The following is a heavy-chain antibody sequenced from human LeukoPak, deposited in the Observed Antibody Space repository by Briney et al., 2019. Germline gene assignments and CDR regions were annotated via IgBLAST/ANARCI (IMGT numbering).Heavy chain of an antibody. CDR3: ARHHCSGGSCYGTTKLLDY. CDR1: GFSFSNYG. D-gene: IGHD2-15*01. Sequence: PGGSLRLSCAVSGFSFSNYGMSWVRQAPGKGLEWVSDISGSGGTTHYADSVKGRFSISRDNAKNSLYLQMNSLRAEDTAVYYCARHHCSGGSCYGTTKLLDYWGQGTLVTVSS. V-gene: IGHV3-23*01. J-gene: IGHJ4*02. CDR2: ISGSGGTT.